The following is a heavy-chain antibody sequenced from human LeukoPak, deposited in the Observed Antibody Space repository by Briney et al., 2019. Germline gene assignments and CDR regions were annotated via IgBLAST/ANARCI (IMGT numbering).Heavy chain of an antibody. CDR3: ARWVDYYDSSGYYFPYMDV. CDR1: GDSVSSNSAA. CDR2: TYYRSKWYN. Sequence: SQTHSLTCAISGDSVSSNSAAWNWIRQSPSRGLEWLGRTYYRSKWYNDYAVSVKSRITINPDTSKNQFSLQLNSVTPEDTAVYYCARWVDYYDSSGYYFPYMDVWGKGTTVTVSS. J-gene: IGHJ6*03. V-gene: IGHV6-1*01. D-gene: IGHD3-22*01.